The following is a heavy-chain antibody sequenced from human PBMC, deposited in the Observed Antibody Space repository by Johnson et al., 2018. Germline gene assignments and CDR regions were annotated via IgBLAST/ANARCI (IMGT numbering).Heavy chain of an antibody. CDR1: GFMFSDYW. Sequence: VRLVESGGGLVQPGGSLRLCCAASGFMFSDYWMTWVRQAPGKGLEWVGYIKYDGSEIEYVDSVKGRFTISRDNAKNSLFLRLNSLKVEDTAIYYCARGHWQFERWGQGSLVTVSS. CDR3: ARGHWQFER. CDR2: IKYDGSEI. J-gene: IGHJ5*02. V-gene: IGHV3-7*01.